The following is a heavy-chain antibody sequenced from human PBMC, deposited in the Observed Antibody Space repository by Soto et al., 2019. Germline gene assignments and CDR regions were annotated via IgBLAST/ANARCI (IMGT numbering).Heavy chain of an antibody. CDR1: GFTFSSYA. D-gene: IGHD6-13*01. V-gene: IGHV3-30-3*01. CDR3: ARDQEGSSWYYYYYGMDV. Sequence: QPGGSLRLSCAASGFTFSSYAMHWVRQAPGKGLEWVAVISYDGSNKYYADSVKGRFTISRDNSKNTLYLQMNSLRAEDTAVYYCARDQEGSSWYYYYYGMDVWGQGTTVTVSS. J-gene: IGHJ6*02. CDR2: ISYDGSNK.